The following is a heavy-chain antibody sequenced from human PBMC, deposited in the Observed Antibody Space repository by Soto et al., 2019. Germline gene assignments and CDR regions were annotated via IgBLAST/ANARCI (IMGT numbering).Heavy chain of an antibody. CDR3: AREKGGHYYSNHDYVFYDC. Sequence: SETLSLTRTVSGGSISSADYYWSWIRQPPGKGLEWIWFISYNGNTYYNPSLKSRLTVSVDTSMNQFSLRLTSVTAADPAVYFCAREKGGHYYSNHDYVFYDCWGQGTLVDVFS. CDR1: GGSISSADYY. J-gene: IGHJ5*01. D-gene: IGHD3-16*01. CDR2: ISYNGNT. V-gene: IGHV4-30-4*01.